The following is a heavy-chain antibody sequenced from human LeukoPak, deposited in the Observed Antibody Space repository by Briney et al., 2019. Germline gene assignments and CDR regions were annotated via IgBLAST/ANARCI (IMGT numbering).Heavy chain of an antibody. CDR2: INPNSGGT. J-gene: IGHJ4*02. Sequence: ASVKVSCKSSGYTFTGYYMHWVRQAPGQGLEWMGWINPNSGGTNYAQKFQGRVTMTRDTSISTAYMELSRLRSDDTAVYYCARSRTGSGFLFDYWGQGTLVTVSS. CDR3: ARSRTGSGFLFDY. CDR1: GYTFTGYY. D-gene: IGHD3-10*01. V-gene: IGHV1-2*02.